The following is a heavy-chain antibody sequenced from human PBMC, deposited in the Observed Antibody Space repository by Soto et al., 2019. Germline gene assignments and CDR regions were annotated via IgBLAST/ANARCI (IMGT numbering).Heavy chain of an antibody. CDR2: INHSGST. D-gene: IGHD3-3*01. V-gene: IGHV4-34*01. CDR3: ARGQDFWSGYPFDY. CDR1: VGSFSGYY. J-gene: IGHJ4*02. Sequence: QVQLQQWGAGLLKPSETLSLTCAVYVGSFSGYYWSWIRQPPGKGLEWIGEINHSGSTKYNPSLKSRVNISVDTSKNQFSLEVNSVTAADTAMYYCARGQDFWSGYPFDYWGQGTLVTVSS.